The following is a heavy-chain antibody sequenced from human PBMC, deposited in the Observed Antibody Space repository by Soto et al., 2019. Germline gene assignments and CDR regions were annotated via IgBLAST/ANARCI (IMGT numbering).Heavy chain of an antibody. J-gene: IGHJ4*02. V-gene: IGHV4-30-4*01. CDR2: IYYSGNA. CDR1: GGSISSGGYY. CDR3: ARYHYGSGSYSLFDF. Sequence: SETLSLTCTVSGGSISSGGYYWSWIRQPPGKDLEWIGYIYYSGNAYYNPSLQSRITISVDTSKNQFSLKLTSVTAADTAVYYCARYHYGSGSYSLFDFWGQGTLVTVSS. D-gene: IGHD3-10*01.